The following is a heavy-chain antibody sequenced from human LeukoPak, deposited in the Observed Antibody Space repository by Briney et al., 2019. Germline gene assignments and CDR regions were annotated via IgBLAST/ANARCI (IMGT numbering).Heavy chain of an antibody. V-gene: IGHV1-2*02. J-gene: IGHJ4*02. D-gene: IGHD2-2*01. CDR3: ARDGWNVVVPPDY. CDR1: GYTFTGYY. Sequence: ASVKVSCKASGYTFTGYYMHWVRQAPGQGLEWMGWINPNSGGTNYAQKFQGRVTMTRDTSISTAYMELSRLRSDDTAVYYCARDGWNVVVPPDYWGQGTLVTVSS. CDR2: INPNSGGT.